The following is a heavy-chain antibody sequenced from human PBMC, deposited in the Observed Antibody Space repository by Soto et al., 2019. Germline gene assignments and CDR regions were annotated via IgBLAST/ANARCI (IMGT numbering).Heavy chain of an antibody. CDR1: GGSISYSSSY. D-gene: IGHD6-19*01. CDR3: ARHQEAVADYFDP. Sequence: SSETLSLTCTVSGGSISYSSSYWGWIRQPPGKRLEWIGTIYYSGRAYYNPSLKSRVTISVDTSKNQFSLKLTSVTAADTAVYFCARHQEAVADYFDPWGQGTRVTVSS. V-gene: IGHV4-39*01. CDR2: IYYSGRA. J-gene: IGHJ5*02.